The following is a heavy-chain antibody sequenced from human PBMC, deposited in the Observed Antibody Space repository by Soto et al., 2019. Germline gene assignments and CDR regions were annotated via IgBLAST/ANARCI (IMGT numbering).Heavy chain of an antibody. Sequence: SETLSLTCSVSGGSVSNKTYYWSWIRQPPGKRLEWIGYVYYSGTTNYSPSLKSRVTISVDLSKNQFSLRLSSVTTADTALYYCARTTAVPNTLRSRYFFDYWGQGTLVTVSS. J-gene: IGHJ4*02. CDR3: ARTTAVPNTLRSRYFFDY. CDR2: VYYSGTT. CDR1: GGSVSNKTYY. D-gene: IGHD4-17*01. V-gene: IGHV4-61*01.